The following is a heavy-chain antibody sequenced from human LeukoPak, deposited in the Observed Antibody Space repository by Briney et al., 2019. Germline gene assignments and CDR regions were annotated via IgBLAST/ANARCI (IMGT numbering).Heavy chain of an antibody. J-gene: IGHJ4*02. Sequence: SETLSLTCTVSGGAISSDYWIWIRQPPGKGLEWIGYIYYSGSTNYNPSLKSRVTISVETSKNQFSLNLSSGSHADTSVHYCAKDRDGDYLFDYWGQGTLVTVSS. CDR1: GGAISSDY. CDR2: IYYSGST. V-gene: IGHV4-59*01. CDR3: AKDRDGDYLFDY. D-gene: IGHD4-17*01.